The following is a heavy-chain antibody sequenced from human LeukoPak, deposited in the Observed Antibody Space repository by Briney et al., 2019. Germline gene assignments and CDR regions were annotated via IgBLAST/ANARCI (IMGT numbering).Heavy chain of an antibody. J-gene: IGHJ4*02. CDR1: GFTYHTYW. V-gene: IGHV3-7*01. CDR3: ARPGTCWNFDY. Sequence: GGSLRLSCAASGFTYHTYWMSWVRQAPGKGLEWVASINEGGSEKHYADSVKGRFTVSRDNAKNSLYLQMNSLRDEDTAVYYCARPGTCWNFDYWGQGTLVTLSS. CDR2: INEGGSEK. D-gene: IGHD1-14*01.